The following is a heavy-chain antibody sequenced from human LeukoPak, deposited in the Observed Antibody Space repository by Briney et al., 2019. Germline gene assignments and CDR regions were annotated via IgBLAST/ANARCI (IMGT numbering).Heavy chain of an antibody. V-gene: IGHV1-2*02. CDR3: ASRPITMVRGVIALKYYFDY. J-gene: IGHJ4*02. D-gene: IGHD3-10*01. Sequence: ASVKVSCKASGYTFTGYYMHWVRQAPGQGLEWMGWINPNSGGTNYAQKFQGRVTMTRDTSISTAYMELSRLRSEDTAVYYCASRPITMVRGVIALKYYFDYWGQGTLVTVSS. CDR2: INPNSGGT. CDR1: GYTFTGYY.